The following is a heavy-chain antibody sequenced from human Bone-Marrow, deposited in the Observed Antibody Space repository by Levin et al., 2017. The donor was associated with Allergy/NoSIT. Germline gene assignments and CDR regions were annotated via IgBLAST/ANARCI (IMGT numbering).Heavy chain of an antibody. D-gene: IGHD3-10*01. CDR1: GFTFSSYA. Sequence: GGSLRLSCAASGFTFSSYAMSWVRQAPGKGLEWVSAISGSGGSTYYADSVKGRFTISRDNSKNTLYLQMNSLRAEDTAVYYCAKACRVLLWFGELNWFDPWGQGTLVTVSS. CDR2: ISGSGGST. J-gene: IGHJ5*02. V-gene: IGHV3-23*01. CDR3: AKACRVLLWFGELNWFDP.